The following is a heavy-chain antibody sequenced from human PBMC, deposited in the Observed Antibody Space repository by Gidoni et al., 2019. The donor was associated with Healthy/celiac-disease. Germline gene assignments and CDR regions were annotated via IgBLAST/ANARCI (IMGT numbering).Heavy chain of an antibody. CDR1: GFTFSSYW. D-gene: IGHD5-18*01. CDR3: ARVWEMATADY. Sequence: EVQLVESGGGLVQPGGSLRLSCAASGFTFSSYWMSWVRQAPGKGLGWVANIKQDGSEKYYVDSVKGRCTISRDNAKNSLYLQMNSLRAEDTAVYYCARVWEMATADYWGQGTLVTVSS. J-gene: IGHJ4*02. V-gene: IGHV3-7*01. CDR2: IKQDGSEK.